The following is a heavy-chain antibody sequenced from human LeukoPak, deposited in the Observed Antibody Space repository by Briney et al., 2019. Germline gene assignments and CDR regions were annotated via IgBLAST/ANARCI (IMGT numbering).Heavy chain of an antibody. J-gene: IGHJ4*02. CDR2: ISGSGGRT. D-gene: IGHD1-26*01. Sequence: GGSLRLSCAAAGFTFSSYAMSWVRQAPGKGLEWVSAISGSGGRTYYADSVKGRFTISRDNSKNTPYLQMNSLRAEDTAVYYCAKDLWGEGDGFEWEPGDFDFWGQGTLVTVSS. CDR1: GFTFSSYA. V-gene: IGHV3-23*01. CDR3: AKDLWGEGDGFEWEPGDFDF.